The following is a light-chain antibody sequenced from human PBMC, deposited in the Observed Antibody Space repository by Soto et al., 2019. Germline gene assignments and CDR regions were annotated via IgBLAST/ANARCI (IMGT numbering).Light chain of an antibody. V-gene: IGKV3-11*01. CDR1: QTVGRY. CDR2: DAS. J-gene: IGKJ5*01. CDR3: QQRLHWPIT. Sequence: EFVLTQSPATLSLSPGDRATLSCRASQTVGRYLTWYQHSPGQGPRLLVYDASNRATGIPARFSGSGSETDFTLTISSLEPEDFAVYYCQQRLHWPITFGQGTRLEIK.